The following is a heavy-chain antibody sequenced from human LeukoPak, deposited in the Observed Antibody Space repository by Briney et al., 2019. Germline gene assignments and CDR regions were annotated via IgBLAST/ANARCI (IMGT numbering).Heavy chain of an antibody. J-gene: IGHJ6*02. Sequence: GGSLRLSCAVSGFTFSNAWMSWVRQAPGKGLEWVGRIKSKTDGGTTDYAAPVKGRFTISRDDSKNTLYLQMNSLRAEDTAVYYCASGANYYGSGSYYLYYYGMDVWGQGTTVTVSS. CDR3: ASGANYYGSGSYYLYYYGMDV. V-gene: IGHV3-15*01. CDR1: GFTFSNAW. D-gene: IGHD3-10*01. CDR2: IKSKTDGGTT.